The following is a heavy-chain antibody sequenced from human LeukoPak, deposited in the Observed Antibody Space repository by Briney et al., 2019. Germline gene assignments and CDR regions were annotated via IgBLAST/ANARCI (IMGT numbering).Heavy chain of an antibody. D-gene: IGHD2-2*01. CDR1: GWSFNDHY. CDR3: ARGQVPAARGYNWFDP. V-gene: IGHV4-34*01. J-gene: IGHJ5*02. CDR2: INARGDT. Sequence: SETLSLTCAVYGWSFNDHYWNWIRQPPGKGPEWIGEINARGDTNFNPSLKSRVTISVDTSKNQFSLTLTSMIAADTAVYYCARGQVPAARGYNWFDPWGQGTLVTVSS.